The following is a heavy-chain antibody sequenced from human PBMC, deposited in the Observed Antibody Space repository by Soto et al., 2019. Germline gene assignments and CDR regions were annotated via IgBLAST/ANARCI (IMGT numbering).Heavy chain of an antibody. CDR2: ISFTGST. CDR1: GDSISSYY. D-gene: IGHD3-10*01. CDR3: ASVGELPVWFDP. J-gene: IGHJ5*02. V-gene: IGHV4-59*12. Sequence: QVQLQESGPGLVRPSETLFLTCTVSGDSISSYYWSWIRQPPGKGLEWIGYISFTGSTIYNPSLESRTTISLDTSKNQVSLKLKSVTAADTAVYFCASVGELPVWFDPWGRGTLVTVSS.